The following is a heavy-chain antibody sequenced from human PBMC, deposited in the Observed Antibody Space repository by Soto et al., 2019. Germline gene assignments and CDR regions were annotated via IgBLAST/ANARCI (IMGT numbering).Heavy chain of an antibody. Sequence: SQTLSLTCAISGDSVSSNSAAWNWIRQSPSRGLEWLGRTYYRSKWYNDYAVSVKSRITLNPDTSKNQFSLQLNSVTPEDTAVYYCARFERGTRYSSSWYDFGMDVWGQGTTVTVSS. V-gene: IGHV6-1*01. J-gene: IGHJ6*02. D-gene: IGHD6-13*01. CDR3: ARFERGTRYSSSWYDFGMDV. CDR2: TYYRSKWYN. CDR1: GDSVSSNSAA.